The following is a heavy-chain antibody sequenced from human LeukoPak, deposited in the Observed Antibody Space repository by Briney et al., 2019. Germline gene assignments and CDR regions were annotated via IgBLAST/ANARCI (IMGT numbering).Heavy chain of an antibody. J-gene: IGHJ4*02. CDR2: ICYSGST. V-gene: IGHV4-59*08. D-gene: IGHD6-19*01. CDR1: GGSISSYY. CDR3: ARLDSSGWYVKY. Sequence: SETLSLTCTVSGGSISSYYLSWIRQPPGKGLEWIGDICYSGSTNYNPSPESRVTISLDKSKNQCSLKLSSVTAADTAVYYCARLDSSGWYVKYWGQGTLVTVSS.